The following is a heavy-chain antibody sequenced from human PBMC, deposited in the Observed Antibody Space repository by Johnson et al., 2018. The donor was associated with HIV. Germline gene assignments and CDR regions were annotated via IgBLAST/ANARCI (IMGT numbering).Heavy chain of an antibody. Sequence: VQLVESGGGLVQPGGSLRLSCAASGMTFSDLWMNWVRQAPGKGLEWVGRIRSKTAGGTLEYAAPVKGRFTISRDDSKNTLYRQRNSLKTEDTAVYYCTTCSIIHAFDIWGQGTVVTVSS. J-gene: IGHJ3*02. D-gene: IGHD3-3*02. CDR3: TTCSIIHAFDI. CDR1: GMTFSDLW. CDR2: IRSKTAGGTL. V-gene: IGHV3-15*01.